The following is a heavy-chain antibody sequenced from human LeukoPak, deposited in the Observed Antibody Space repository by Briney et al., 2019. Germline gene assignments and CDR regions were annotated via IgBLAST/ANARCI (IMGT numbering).Heavy chain of an antibody. D-gene: IGHD3-22*01. CDR2: ISSSSSYI. CDR1: GFTFSSYI. CDR3: ARHYYDSSGYTPGWFDP. J-gene: IGHJ5*02. V-gene: IGHV3-21*01. Sequence: PGGSLRLSCAASGFTFSSYIMNWVRQAPGKGLEWVSSISSSSSYIYYADSVKGRFTISRDNAKNSLYLQMNSLRAEDTAVYYCARHYYDSSGYTPGWFDPWGQGTLVTVSS.